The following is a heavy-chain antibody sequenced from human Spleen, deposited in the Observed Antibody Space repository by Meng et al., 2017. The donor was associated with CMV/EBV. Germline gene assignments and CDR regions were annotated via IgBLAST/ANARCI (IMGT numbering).Heavy chain of an antibody. V-gene: IGHV3-21*01. CDR2: IESSESY. J-gene: IGHJ4*02. CDR3: VRARTMIKNGSPYYFDY. D-gene: IGHD3-22*01. Sequence: GESLKISCAASGFTFSSYSMNWVRQAPGKGLEWVSTIESSESYYTDSVKGRFTISRDNAKNSLYLQMSSLRAEDTGVYYCVRARTMIKNGSPYYFDYWGQGTLVTVSS. CDR1: GFTFSSYS.